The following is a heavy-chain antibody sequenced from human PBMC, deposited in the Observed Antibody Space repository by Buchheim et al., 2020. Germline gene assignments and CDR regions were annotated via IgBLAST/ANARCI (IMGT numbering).Heavy chain of an antibody. CDR3: ARTFPFDY. Sequence: QVQLVQFGAEVRKPGASVKSSCKAFGYSFISFGIHWVRQAPGQGLEWMGWVNAGNGNTGYSQNFQGRVSITADKTASTAYMELKSLTSEDTAVYYCARTFPFDYWGQGTL. CDR2: VNAGNGNT. D-gene: IGHD3-3*02. CDR1: GYSFISFG. J-gene: IGHJ4*02. V-gene: IGHV1-3*01.